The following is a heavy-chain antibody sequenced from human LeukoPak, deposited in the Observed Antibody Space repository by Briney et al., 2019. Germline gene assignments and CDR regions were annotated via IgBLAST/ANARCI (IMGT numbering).Heavy chain of an antibody. D-gene: IGHD3-3*01. V-gene: IGHV3-21*01. Sequence: PGGSLRLSCAASGFTFSSYSMNWVRQAPGKGLEWVSSISSSSSYIYYADSVKGRFTISRDNAKNSLYLQMNSLRAEDTAVYYCARVGSLEWLSLDAFDIWGQGTMVTVSS. CDR1: GFTFSSYS. CDR2: ISSSSSYI. CDR3: ARVGSLEWLSLDAFDI. J-gene: IGHJ3*02.